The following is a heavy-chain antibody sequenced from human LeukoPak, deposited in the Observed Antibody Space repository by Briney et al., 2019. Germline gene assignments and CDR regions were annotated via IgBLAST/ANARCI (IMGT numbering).Heavy chain of an antibody. Sequence: GSSVKVSCKASGGTFCSYAISWVRQAPGQGLEWMGRIIPIFGTANYAQKFQGRVTITTDESTSTAYMELSSLRSEDTAVYYCARDSYGPGGFDPWGQGTLVTVSS. CDR1: GGTFCSYA. J-gene: IGHJ5*02. CDR3: ARDSYGPGGFDP. D-gene: IGHD5-18*01. V-gene: IGHV1-69*05. CDR2: IIPIFGTA.